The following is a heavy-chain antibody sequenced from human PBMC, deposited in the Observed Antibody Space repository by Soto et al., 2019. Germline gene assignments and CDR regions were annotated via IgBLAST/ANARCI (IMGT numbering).Heavy chain of an antibody. J-gene: IGHJ3*02. Sequence: QVQLQQWGAGLLKPSETLSLTCAVYGGFVSSGSYYWSWIRQPPGKGLEWIGEMSHSGGTHFNPSLKRRLTISVDTSQNQFSLKMSSVTAADTALYYCARVERGTATTVVDAFDIWGPGTMVTVSS. CDR2: MSHSGGT. V-gene: IGHV4-34*01. CDR3: ARVERGTATTVVDAFDI. CDR1: GGFVSSGSYY. D-gene: IGHD1-1*01.